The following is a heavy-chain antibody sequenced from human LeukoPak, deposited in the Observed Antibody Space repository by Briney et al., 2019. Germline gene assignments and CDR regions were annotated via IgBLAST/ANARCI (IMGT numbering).Heavy chain of an antibody. CDR2: ISSSGSTI. CDR3: ARATVVSTMDY. J-gene: IGHJ4*02. D-gene: IGHD4-23*01. CDR1: GFTFSSYE. Sequence: GGSLRLPCAASGFTFSSYEMNWVRPAAGKGLEWVSYISSSGSTIYYADSVKGRFTISRDNAKNSLYLQMNSLRAEDTAVYYCARATVVSTMDYWGQGTLVTVSS. V-gene: IGHV3-48*03.